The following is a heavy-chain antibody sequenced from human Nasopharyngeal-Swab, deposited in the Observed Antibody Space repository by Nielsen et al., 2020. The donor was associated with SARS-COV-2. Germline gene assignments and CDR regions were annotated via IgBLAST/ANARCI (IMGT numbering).Heavy chain of an antibody. CDR1: GFTFRSYA. CDR3: ARELTYYYDSSSYYYYGMDV. V-gene: IGHV3-30*14. CDR2: ISYDGSNK. D-gene: IGHD3-22*01. Sequence: GESLKISCAASGFTFRSYALHWVRQAPGKGLEWVAVISYDGSNKYYADSVKGRFTISRDNSKNTLYLQMNSLRAEDTAVYYCARELTYYYDSSSYYYYGMDVWGQGTTVTVSS. J-gene: IGHJ6*02.